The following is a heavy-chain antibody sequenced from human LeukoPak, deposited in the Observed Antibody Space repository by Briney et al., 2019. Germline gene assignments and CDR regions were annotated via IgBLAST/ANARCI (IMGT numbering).Heavy chain of an antibody. Sequence: QPGGSLRLSCIASEFIFSSYEMNWVRQAPGKGLEGVSYISGSGNIIYYADSVKGRFTISRDNAKNSLYLQMNSLRVEDTAVYYCARPRSDLYGMDVWGQGTTVTVSS. CDR1: EFIFSSYE. CDR2: ISGSGNII. J-gene: IGHJ6*02. V-gene: IGHV3-48*03. CDR3: ARPRSDLYGMDV.